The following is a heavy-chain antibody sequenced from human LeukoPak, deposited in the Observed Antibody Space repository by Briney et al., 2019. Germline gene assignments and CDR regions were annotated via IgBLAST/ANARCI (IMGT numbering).Heavy chain of an antibody. J-gene: IGHJ4*02. V-gene: IGHV3-15*01. CDR1: GFTSSNAW. Sequence: PGGSLRLSCAVSGFTSSNAWMSWVRQAPGKGLEWVGRIKSKTDGGTRDYAAPVKGRFTISRDDSKNTLFLQMNSLKTEDTAVYYCSYYYDGSDYVDFWGQGTLVTVSS. CDR3: SYYYDGSDYVDF. CDR2: IKSKTDGGTR. D-gene: IGHD3-22*01.